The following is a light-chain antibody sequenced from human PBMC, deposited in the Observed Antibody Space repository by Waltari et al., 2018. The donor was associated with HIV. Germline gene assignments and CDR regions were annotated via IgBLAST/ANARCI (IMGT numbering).Light chain of an antibody. V-gene: IGLV1-44*01. Sequence: QSVLTQPPSASGTPGQRVTISCSGSISNIGSNTVNWYQQLPGTAPKLLIYTTNQRPSGVPDRFSGSKSVASASLAISGLQSDDEADYYCATWDDSLNGPVFGGGTKLTVL. CDR2: TTN. CDR3: ATWDDSLNGPV. J-gene: IGLJ3*02. CDR1: ISNIGSNT.